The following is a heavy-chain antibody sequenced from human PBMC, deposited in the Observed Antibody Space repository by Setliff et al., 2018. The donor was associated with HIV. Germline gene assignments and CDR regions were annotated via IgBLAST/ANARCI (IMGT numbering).Heavy chain of an antibody. CDR2: ISHSGSS. Sequence: PSETLSLTCAVYGESFSPYYWNWIRQSPGKGLEWIGEISHSGSSNYSPSLESRLTISVDTSKNQVSLKLNSVTAADSAVYYCVRGANFYTPRKRIFDHWGKGVLVTVSS. CDR1: GESFSPYY. D-gene: IGHD3-3*01. J-gene: IGHJ4*02. V-gene: IGHV4-34*01. CDR3: VRGANFYTPRKRIFDH.